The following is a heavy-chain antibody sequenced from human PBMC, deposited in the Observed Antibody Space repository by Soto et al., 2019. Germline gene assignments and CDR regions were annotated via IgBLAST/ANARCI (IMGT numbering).Heavy chain of an antibody. CDR2: DGETT. J-gene: IGHJ4*02. CDR1: VFIFDNAW. V-gene: IGHV3-15*01. CDR3: VTGFPHYYFDY. Sequence: PGGSLRLSCAASVFIFDNAWMSWVRQAPGQGLEWVARDGETTDYAAPVKGRFSVSRNDGKNTLSLQMNSLKTEDTAVYYCVTGFPHYYFDYWGPGILVTVSS.